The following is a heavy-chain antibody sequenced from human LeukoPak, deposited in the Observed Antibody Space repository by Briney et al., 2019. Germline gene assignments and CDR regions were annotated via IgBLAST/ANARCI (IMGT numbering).Heavy chain of an antibody. CDR2: ISGSGGST. CDR3: AKDAGGIQLWLRGNWFDP. D-gene: IGHD5-18*01. Sequence: PGGSLRLSCAASGFTFSSYAMSWVRQAPGKGLEWVSAISGSGGSTYYADSVKGRFTISRDNSKNTLYLQMNSLRAEDTAVYYCAKDAGGIQLWLRGNWFDPWGQGTLVTVSS. J-gene: IGHJ5*02. V-gene: IGHV3-23*01. CDR1: GFTFSSYA.